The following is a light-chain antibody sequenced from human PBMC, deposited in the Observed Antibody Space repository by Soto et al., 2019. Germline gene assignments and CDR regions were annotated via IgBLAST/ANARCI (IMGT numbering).Light chain of an antibody. V-gene: IGKV3-15*01. CDR2: GTS. CDR1: QSVSSN. CDR3: QQYDSWPPFT. J-gene: IGKJ4*01. Sequence: EVLMTQSPATLSVSPGERATLSCRASQSVSSNLAWYQQKPGQAPGLLIYGTSTRATGIPARFSGSGSGTEFTLTISSLHSEDFAVYYCQQYDSWPPFTFGGGTKVEIK.